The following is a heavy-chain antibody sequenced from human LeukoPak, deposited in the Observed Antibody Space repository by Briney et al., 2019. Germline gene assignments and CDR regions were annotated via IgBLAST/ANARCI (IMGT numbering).Heavy chain of an antibody. J-gene: IGHJ3*01. CDR1: GFTFSSYS. CDR3: ARGYYDSSGIDAFDL. D-gene: IGHD3-22*01. V-gene: IGHV3-48*01. Sequence: GGSLRLSCAASGFTFSSYSMNWVRQAPGKGLEWVSYISSSSSTIYYADSVKGRFTISRDNAKNSLYLQMNSLRAEDTAVYYCARGYYDSSGIDAFDLWGQGTMVTVSS. CDR2: ISSSSSTI.